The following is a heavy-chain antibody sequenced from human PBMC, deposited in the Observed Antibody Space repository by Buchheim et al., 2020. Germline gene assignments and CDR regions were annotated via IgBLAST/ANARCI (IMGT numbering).Heavy chain of an antibody. CDR2: IKQDGGEK. D-gene: IGHD3-16*01. J-gene: IGHJ5*02. CDR1: GFTFSTYW. V-gene: IGHV3-7*03. CDR3: VRAALPATHLGWFDR. Sequence: EVQLVESGGGLVQPGGSLRLSCAASGFTFSTYWMSWVRQAPGTGLQWVANIKQDGGEKYYVDSVQDRFTISRDNAKNTLYLQMSSRESGDTAMYYCVRAALPATHLGWFDRWGPGTL.